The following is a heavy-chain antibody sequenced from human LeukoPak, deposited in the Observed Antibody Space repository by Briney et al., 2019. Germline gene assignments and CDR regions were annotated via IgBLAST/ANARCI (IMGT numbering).Heavy chain of an antibody. CDR3: AKGGTHYDFWSGYYFAY. J-gene: IGHJ4*02. CDR2: ISGSGGST. D-gene: IGHD3-3*01. V-gene: IGHV3-23*01. CDR1: GFTFSSYA. Sequence: QPGGSLRLSCAASGFTFSSYAMSWVRQAPGKGLEWVSAISGSGGSTYYADSVKGRFTISRDNSKNTLYLQMNSLRAEDTAVYYCAKGGTHYDFWSGYYFAYWGQGTLVTVSS.